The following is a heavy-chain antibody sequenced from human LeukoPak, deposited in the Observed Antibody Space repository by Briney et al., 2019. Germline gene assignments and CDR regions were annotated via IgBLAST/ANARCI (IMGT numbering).Heavy chain of an antibody. CDR3: ARDLVGSLTYAFDP. V-gene: IGHV4-59*01. Sequence: SETLSLTCTVSGGSISNYYWNWIRQPPGKGLEWIGYIYYSGTTNYNPSLKSRVSMSVDTSKNQFSLKLSSVTAADTAVYYCARDLVGSLTYAFDPCGHGTL. J-gene: IGHJ5*02. D-gene: IGHD2-15*01. CDR1: GGSISNYY. CDR2: IYYSGTT.